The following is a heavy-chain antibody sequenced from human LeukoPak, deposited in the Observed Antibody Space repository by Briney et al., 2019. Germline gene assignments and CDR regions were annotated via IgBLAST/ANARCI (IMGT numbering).Heavy chain of an antibody. CDR2: INPDGSAK. D-gene: IGHD3-16*01. CDR1: GFTLSTYW. J-gene: IGHJ4*02. CDR3: ASWGAGGNS. V-gene: IGHV3-7*01. Sequence: GGSLRLSCEASGFTLSTYWMNWVRQVPGKGLEWVANINPDGSAKRYVDSVKGRFTIARDNADNSLSLRMNSLRAEDTAVYYCASWGAGGNSWGQGTLVTVSS.